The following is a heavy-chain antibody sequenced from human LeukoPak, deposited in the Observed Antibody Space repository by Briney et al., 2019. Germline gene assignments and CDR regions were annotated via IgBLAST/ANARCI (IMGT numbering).Heavy chain of an antibody. V-gene: IGHV3-30*18. D-gene: IGHD2-21*02. Sequence: GGSLRLSCAASGFTFSSYGMHWVRQAPGKGLEWVALISYDGSNQYYADSVKGRFTVSRDNSKNTLSMQMNSLRVEDTAVYYCAKEVTSLDDWGQGALVTVSS. CDR3: AKEVTSLDD. CDR2: ISYDGSNQ. J-gene: IGHJ4*02. CDR1: GFTFSSYG.